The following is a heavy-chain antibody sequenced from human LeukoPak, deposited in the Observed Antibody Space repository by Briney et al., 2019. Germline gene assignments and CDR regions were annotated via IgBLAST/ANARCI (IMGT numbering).Heavy chain of an antibody. Sequence: TGGSLRLSCAASGLTFSSYSMNWVRQAPGKGLEWVSYISSSSSTIYYADSVKGRFTISRDNAKNSLYLQMNSLRDEDTAVYYCASSDVWFGELLSTFDYWGQGTLVTVSS. V-gene: IGHV3-48*02. D-gene: IGHD3-10*01. J-gene: IGHJ4*02. CDR1: GLTFSSYS. CDR2: ISSSSSTI. CDR3: ASSDVWFGELLSTFDY.